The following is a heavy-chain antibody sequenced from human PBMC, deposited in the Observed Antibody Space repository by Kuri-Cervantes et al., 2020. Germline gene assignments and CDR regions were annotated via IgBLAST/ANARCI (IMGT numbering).Heavy chain of an antibody. J-gene: IGHJ4*02. CDR2: IIPIFGTA. D-gene: IGHD3-16*02. Sequence: SVKVSCKASGGTFSSYAISWVRQAPGQGLEWMGGIIPIFGTANYAQKFQGRVTITADESTSTAYMELRSLRSDDTAVYYCAGDHVMITFGGDIPFTEDYWGQGTLVTVSS. CDR1: GGTFSSYA. CDR3: AGDHVMITFGGDIPFTEDY. V-gene: IGHV1-69*13.